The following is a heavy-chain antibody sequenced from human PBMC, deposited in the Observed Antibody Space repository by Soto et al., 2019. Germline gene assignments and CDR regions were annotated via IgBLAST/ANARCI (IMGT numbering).Heavy chain of an antibody. V-gene: IGHV4-59*01. CDR1: GGSISSYY. Sequence: QVQLQESGPGLVKPSETLSLTCTVSGGSISSYYWSWIRQPPGKGLEWIGYIYYSGSTNYNPSLNSRATISADTSKNQLPLKLSSVTAADTAVYYCAREGSGWYRNGMDVWGQGTTVTVSS. J-gene: IGHJ6*02. D-gene: IGHD6-19*01. CDR3: AREGSGWYRNGMDV. CDR2: IYYSGST.